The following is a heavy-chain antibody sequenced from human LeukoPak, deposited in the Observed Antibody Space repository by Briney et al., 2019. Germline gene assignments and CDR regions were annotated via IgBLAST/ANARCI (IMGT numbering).Heavy chain of an antibody. Sequence: SETLSLTCTVSGGSISSYYWSWIRQPPGKGLEWIGYIYYSGSTNYNPSHKSRVTISVDTSKNQFSLKLSSVTAADTAVYYCARSEGSYDSSGYYPFDYWGQGTLVTVSS. V-gene: IGHV4-59*01. CDR1: GGSISSYY. CDR2: IYYSGST. CDR3: ARSEGSYDSSGYYPFDY. D-gene: IGHD3-22*01. J-gene: IGHJ4*02.